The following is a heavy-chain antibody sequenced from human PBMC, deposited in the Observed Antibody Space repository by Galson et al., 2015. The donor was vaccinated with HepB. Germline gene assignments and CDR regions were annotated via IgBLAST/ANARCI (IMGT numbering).Heavy chain of an antibody. J-gene: IGHJ4*02. D-gene: IGHD3-10*01. CDR3: AKTGSGSYYFSGDY. CDR2: ISGNGGST. Sequence: SLRLSCAASGFTFSSYPMTWVRQAPGKGLEWVSAISGNGGSTYYADSVKGRFTISRDNSKNTLYLQMNSLRAEDTAVYYCAKTGSGSYYFSGDYWGQGTLVTVSS. V-gene: IGHV3-23*01. CDR1: GFTFSSYP.